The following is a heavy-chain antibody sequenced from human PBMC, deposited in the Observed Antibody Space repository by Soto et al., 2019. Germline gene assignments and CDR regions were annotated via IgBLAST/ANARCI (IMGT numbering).Heavy chain of an antibody. D-gene: IGHD1-1*01. CDR1: GFTFSSYA. J-gene: IGHJ4*02. CDR2: IAYDGRNK. Sequence: QVQLVESGGGVVQPGRSLRLSCAASGFTFSSYAMHWVRQAPGKGLEWVAVIAYDGRNKYYADSVKGRFTISRDNSKNPLYLQMNSLRMEDTAVYYWARELERVFDYWGQGTLVTVSS. V-gene: IGHV3-30*04. CDR3: ARELERVFDY.